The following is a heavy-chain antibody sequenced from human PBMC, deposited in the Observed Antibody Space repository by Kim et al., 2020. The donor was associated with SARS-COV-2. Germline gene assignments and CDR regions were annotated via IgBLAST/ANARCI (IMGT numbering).Heavy chain of an antibody. D-gene: IGHD3-22*01. CDR2: IWYDGSNK. CDR1: GFTFSSYG. Sequence: GGSLRLSCAASGFTFSSYGMHWVRQAPGKGLEWVAVIWYDGSNKYYADSVKGRFTISRDNSKNTLYLQMNSLRAEDTAVYYCARDQYYDSSGYYTPGYWGQGTLVTVSS. CDR3: ARDQYYDSSGYYTPGY. J-gene: IGHJ4*02. V-gene: IGHV3-33*01.